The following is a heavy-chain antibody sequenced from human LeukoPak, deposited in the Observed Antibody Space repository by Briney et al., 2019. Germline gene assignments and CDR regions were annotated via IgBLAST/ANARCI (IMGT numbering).Heavy chain of an antibody. V-gene: IGHV3-30*02. CDR2: IRNDGSNK. CDR3: AKDYYGRVSYYYMDV. CDR1: GFTFSRYS. D-gene: IGHD3-10*01. Sequence: GGSLRLSCAASGFTFSRYSMNWVRQAPGKGLEWVAFIRNDGSNKYYADSVKGRFTISRDNSKNTLYLQMNSLRAEDTAVYYCAKDYYGRVSYYYMDVWGKGTTVTISS. J-gene: IGHJ6*03.